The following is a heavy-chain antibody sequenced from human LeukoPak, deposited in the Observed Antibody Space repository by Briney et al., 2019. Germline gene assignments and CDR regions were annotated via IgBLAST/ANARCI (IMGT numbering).Heavy chain of an antibody. CDR3: ARAVTVVAATPGY. Sequence: ASAKVSCKASGYTFTSYYMHWVRQAPGQGLEWMGIINPSGGSTSYAQKFQGRVTMTRDMSTSTVYMELSSLRSEDTAVYYCARAVTVVAATPGYWGQGTLVTVSS. V-gene: IGHV1-46*01. J-gene: IGHJ4*02. CDR2: INPSGGST. D-gene: IGHD2-15*01. CDR1: GYTFTSYY.